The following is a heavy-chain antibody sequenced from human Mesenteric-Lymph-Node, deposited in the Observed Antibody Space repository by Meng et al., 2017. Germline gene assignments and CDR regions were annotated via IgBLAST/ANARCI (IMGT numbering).Heavy chain of an antibody. CDR3: ARVFGGYYGMDV. V-gene: IGHV1-69*06. J-gene: IGHJ6*02. CDR1: GGTFISYA. D-gene: IGHD3-10*01. CDR2: IIPIFGTA. Sequence: SAKVFCTASGGTFISYAISWVRQAPGQGLQWMGGIIPIFGTANYAQKSQGRVTITADKSTSTAYMELSSLRSEDTAVYYCARVFGGYYGMDVWGQGTTVTVSS.